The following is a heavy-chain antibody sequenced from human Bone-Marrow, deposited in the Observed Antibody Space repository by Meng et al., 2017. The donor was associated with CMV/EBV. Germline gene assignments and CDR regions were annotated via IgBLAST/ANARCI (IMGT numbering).Heavy chain of an antibody. D-gene: IGHD1-7*01. CDR1: GFTFSDYY. Sequence: GESLKISCAASGFTFSDYYMSWIRQAPGKGLEWVSYISSSGSTIYYADSVKGRFTISRDNAKNSLYLQMNSLRSEDTAVYYCAGGTGTTYNYWGQGTLVTVSS. CDR2: ISSSGSTI. J-gene: IGHJ4*02. V-gene: IGHV3-11*01. CDR3: AGGTGTTYNY.